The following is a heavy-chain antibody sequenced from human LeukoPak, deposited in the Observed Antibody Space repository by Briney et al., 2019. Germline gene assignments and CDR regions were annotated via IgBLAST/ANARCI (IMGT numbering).Heavy chain of an antibody. V-gene: IGHV1-2*02. CDR2: INPNSGGT. CDR3: ARDGIAVGATAAYYYYYMDV. J-gene: IGHJ6*03. D-gene: IGHD1-26*01. Sequence: GASVKVSCKASGYTFTGYYMHWVRQAPGQGLEWMGWINPNSGGTNYAQKFQGRVTMTRDTSISTAYMELSRLRSDDTAVYYCARDGIAVGATAAYYYYYMDVWGKGTTVTVSS. CDR1: GYTFTGYY.